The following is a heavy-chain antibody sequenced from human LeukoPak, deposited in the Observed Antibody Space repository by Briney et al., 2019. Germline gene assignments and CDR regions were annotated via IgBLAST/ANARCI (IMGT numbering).Heavy chain of an antibody. Sequence: PGGSLRLSCAASGFTLSSYSMNWVRQAPGKGLEWVSYISSSSSTIYYADSVKGRFTISRDNSKNTLYLQMNSLRAEDTAVYYCAKGNAGSCNWFDPWGQGTLVTVSS. CDR1: GFTLSSYS. CDR3: AKGNAGSCNWFDP. CDR2: ISSSSSTI. D-gene: IGHD1-1*01. V-gene: IGHV3-48*01. J-gene: IGHJ5*02.